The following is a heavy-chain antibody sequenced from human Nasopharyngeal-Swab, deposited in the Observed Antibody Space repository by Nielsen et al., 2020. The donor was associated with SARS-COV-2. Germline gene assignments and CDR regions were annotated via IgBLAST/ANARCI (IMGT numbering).Heavy chain of an antibody. CDR1: GFTFSSYG. J-gene: IGHJ4*02. D-gene: IGHD2-8*02. CDR3: AKALPFSGGFDY. Sequence: GESLKISCAASGFTFSSYGMHWVRQAPGKGLEWVAVISYDGSNKYYADSVKGRFTISRDNSKNTLYLQMNSLRAEDTAVYYCAKALPFSGGFDYWGQGTLVTVSS. CDR2: ISYDGSNK. V-gene: IGHV3-30*18.